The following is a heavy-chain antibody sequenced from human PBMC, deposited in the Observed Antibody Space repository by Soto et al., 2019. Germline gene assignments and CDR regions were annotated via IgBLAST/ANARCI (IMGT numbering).Heavy chain of an antibody. V-gene: IGHV4-59*01. CDR1: GVSISSYY. D-gene: IGHD1-7*01. J-gene: IGHJ4*02. CDR2: IYYSGST. CDR3: ARRYGTTFDF. Sequence: SETLSLTCTVSGVSISSYYWSWIRQPPGKGLEWIGYIYYSGSTNYNPSLKSRVTISVDTSKNQFSLKLSSVTAADTAVYYCARRYGTTFDFWGQGTLVTVSS.